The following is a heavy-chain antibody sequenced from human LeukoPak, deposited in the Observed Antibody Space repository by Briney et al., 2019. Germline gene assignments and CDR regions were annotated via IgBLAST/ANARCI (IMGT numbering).Heavy chain of an antibody. CDR2: INHSGST. Sequence: PSETLSLTCAVYGGSFSGYYWSWIRQPPGKGLEWIGEINHSGSTNYNPSLKSRVTISVDTSKNQFSLKLSSVTAADTAVYYCARAGGMGDFWSGYYHQNWFDPWGQGTLVTVSS. CDR3: ARAGGMGDFWSGYYHQNWFDP. D-gene: IGHD3-3*01. J-gene: IGHJ5*02. CDR1: GGSFSGYY. V-gene: IGHV4-34*01.